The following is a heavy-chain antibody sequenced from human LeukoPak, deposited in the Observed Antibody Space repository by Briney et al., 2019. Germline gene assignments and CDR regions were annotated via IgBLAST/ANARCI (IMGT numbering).Heavy chain of an antibody. D-gene: IGHD3-10*01. V-gene: IGHV3-7*01. CDR1: GFTFSSYW. J-gene: IGHJ4*02. CDR3: ARLWFGDPSPFDY. Sequence: GGSLRLSCAASGFTFSSYWMSWVRQAPGKGLEWVANIKQDGSEKYYVDSVKGRFTISRDNAKNSLYLQMNSLRAEDTAVYYCARLWFGDPSPFDYWGQGTLVTVSS. CDR2: IKQDGSEK.